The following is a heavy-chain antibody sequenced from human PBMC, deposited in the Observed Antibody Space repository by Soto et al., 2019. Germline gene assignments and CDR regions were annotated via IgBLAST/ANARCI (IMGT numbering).Heavy chain of an antibody. CDR1: GYTFTSYG. D-gene: IGHD2-15*01. Sequence: ASVKVSCKASGYTFTSYGISWVRQAPGQGLEWMGWISAYNGNTNYAQKLQGRVTMTTDTSTSTAYMELRSLISDDTAVYYCAKTGYCSGGSCRNWFDPWGQGTLVTVSS. CDR3: AKTGYCSGGSCRNWFDP. J-gene: IGHJ5*02. V-gene: IGHV1-18*01. CDR2: ISAYNGNT.